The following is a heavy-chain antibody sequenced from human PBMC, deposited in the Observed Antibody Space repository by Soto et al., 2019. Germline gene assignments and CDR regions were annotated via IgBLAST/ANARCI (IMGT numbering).Heavy chain of an antibody. CDR1: GFSFSGYW. D-gene: IGHD7-27*01. Sequence: GGSLRLSCAASGFSFSGYWMHWVRQAPGKGLMWVSRINSDGRSTTYADSVKGRFTISRDDVKNTLYLEMTSLRVEDTAVYYCARDPDWGGYSWFDPLGQGTLVTVSS. CDR3: ARDPDWGGYSWFDP. CDR2: INSDGRST. V-gene: IGHV3-74*01. J-gene: IGHJ5*02.